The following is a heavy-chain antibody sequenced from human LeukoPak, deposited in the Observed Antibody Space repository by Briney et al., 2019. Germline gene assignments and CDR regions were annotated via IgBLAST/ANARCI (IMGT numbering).Heavy chain of an antibody. CDR1: GLTFSIYD. V-gene: IGHV3-13*04. Sequence: PGGSLRLFCAASGLTFSIYDMHWVRQPAGECLQWLSCIVTRGDTYYAGSVNGQFTISRQNAKNSLYLQMHSLRGDDPAVYFCARGSNLGFEPWGQGTLVTVSS. CDR3: ARGSNLGFEP. CDR2: IVTRGDT. J-gene: IGHJ5*02.